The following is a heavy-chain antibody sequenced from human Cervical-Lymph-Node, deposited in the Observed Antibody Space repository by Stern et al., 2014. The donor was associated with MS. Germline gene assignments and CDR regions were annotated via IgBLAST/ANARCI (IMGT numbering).Heavy chain of an antibody. CDR2: INSDGNGT. CDR1: GYTFSSYW. V-gene: IGHV3-74*02. J-gene: IGHJ4*02. CDR3: VVEGAY. Sequence: QLVQSGGGFVQLGGSLRLSCAASGYTFSSYWMHWVRQPPGKGPVWVSRINSDGNGTTYADFVRGRFTISRDNAKNILYLQMNSLKGEDTAVYYCVVEGAYWGQGTPVTVSS.